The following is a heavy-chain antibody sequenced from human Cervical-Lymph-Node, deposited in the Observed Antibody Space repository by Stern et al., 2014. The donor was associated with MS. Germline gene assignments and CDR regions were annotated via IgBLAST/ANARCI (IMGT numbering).Heavy chain of an antibody. J-gene: IGHJ4*02. CDR2: IYYSGTT. CDR3: ARHDGWLPHY. Sequence: VQLLESGPGLVKPSETLSLTCSVSGGSISRSTYYWGWIRQPPGKGLEWIGSIYYSGTTYYNPSLKSRVTIDTSTTQFSLRLTSVTAADTAVYYCARHDGWLPHYWSQGTLVTVSS. CDR1: GGSISRSTYY. D-gene: IGHD5-12*01. V-gene: IGHV4-39*01.